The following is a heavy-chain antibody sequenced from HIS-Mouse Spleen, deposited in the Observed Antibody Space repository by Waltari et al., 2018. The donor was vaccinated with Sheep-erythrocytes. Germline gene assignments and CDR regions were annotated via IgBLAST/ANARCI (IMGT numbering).Heavy chain of an antibody. CDR2: ISAYNGNT. D-gene: IGHD3-22*01. J-gene: IGHJ4*02. V-gene: IGHV1-18*01. Sequence: QVQLVQSGAEVKKPGASVKVSCKASGYTFTSYGISWGRQAPGQGLEWMGWISAYNGNTNYAQKLQGRVTMTTDTSTSTAYMELRSLRSDDTAVYYCARVRTYYYDSSGYQYYFDYWGQGTLVTVSS. CDR1: GYTFTSYG. CDR3: ARVRTYYYDSSGYQYYFDY.